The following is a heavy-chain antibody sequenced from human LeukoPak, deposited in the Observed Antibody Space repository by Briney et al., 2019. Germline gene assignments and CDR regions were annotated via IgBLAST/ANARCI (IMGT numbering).Heavy chain of an antibody. CDR1: GGSFSGYY. Sequence: SETLSLTCAAYGGSFSGYYWSWIRQPPGKGLEWIGYIYYSGSTNYNPSLKSRVTISVDTSKNQFSLKLSSVTAADTAVYYCARDRSSGWYSIDYWGQGTLVTVSS. D-gene: IGHD6-19*01. CDR2: IYYSGST. CDR3: ARDRSSGWYSIDY. J-gene: IGHJ4*02. V-gene: IGHV4-59*01.